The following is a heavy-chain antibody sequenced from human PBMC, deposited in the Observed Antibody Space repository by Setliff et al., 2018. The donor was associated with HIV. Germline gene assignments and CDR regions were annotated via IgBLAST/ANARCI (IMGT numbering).Heavy chain of an antibody. CDR2: IIPIFGTA. CDR3: ARVSYYYDSSGQGAFDI. D-gene: IGHD3-22*01. CDR1: GGTFSSYA. J-gene: IGHJ3*02. V-gene: IGHV1-69*05. Sequence: GASVKVSCKASGGTFSSYAISWVRQAPGQGLEWMGGIIPIFGTANYAQKFQGRVTITTDESTSTAYMELSSLRSEDTAVSYCARVSYYYDSSGQGAFDIWGRGTMVTVSS.